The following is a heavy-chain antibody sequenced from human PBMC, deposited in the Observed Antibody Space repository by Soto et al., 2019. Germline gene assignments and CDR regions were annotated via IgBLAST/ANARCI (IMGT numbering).Heavy chain of an antibody. J-gene: IGHJ3*01. CDR1: GFTFGPFW. CDR2: INSDGSTI. CDR3: TRDRGYPDSFHL. Sequence: GGSLRLSCAASGFTFGPFWMHWVRQAPGKGLVWLSHINSDGSTIVYADSVKGRFTISRDNAKNKLYLQMNSLRVEDTAVYYCTRDRGYPDSFHLWGQGTMVTVS. D-gene: IGHD3-10*01. V-gene: IGHV3-74*01.